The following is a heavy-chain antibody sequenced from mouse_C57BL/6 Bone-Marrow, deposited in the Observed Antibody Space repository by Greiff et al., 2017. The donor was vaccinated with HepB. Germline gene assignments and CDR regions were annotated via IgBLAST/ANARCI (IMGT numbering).Heavy chain of an antibody. CDR2: ISNGGGST. Sequence: EVKVVESGGGLVQPGGSLKLSCAASGFTFSDYYMYWVRQTPEKRLEWVAYISNGGGSTYYPDTVKGRFTISRDNAKNTLYLQMSRLKSEDTAMYYCARHDGYYGYFDVWGTGTTVTVSS. CDR1: GFTFSDYY. J-gene: IGHJ1*03. D-gene: IGHD2-3*01. V-gene: IGHV5-12*01. CDR3: ARHDGYYGYFDV.